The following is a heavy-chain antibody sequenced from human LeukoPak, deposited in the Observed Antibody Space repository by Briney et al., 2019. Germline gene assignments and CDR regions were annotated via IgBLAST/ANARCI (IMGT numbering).Heavy chain of an antibody. J-gene: IGHJ4*02. CDR2: ISYDGSNK. D-gene: IGHD1-26*01. CDR3: ADVYGGSYV. V-gene: IGHV3-30-3*01. Sequence: GRSLRLSCAASGFTFSSYAMHRVRQAPGKGLEWVAVISYDGSNKYYADSVKGRFTISRDNSKNTLYLQMNSLRAEDTAVYYCADVYGGSYVWGQGSLVTVSS. CDR1: GFTFSSYA.